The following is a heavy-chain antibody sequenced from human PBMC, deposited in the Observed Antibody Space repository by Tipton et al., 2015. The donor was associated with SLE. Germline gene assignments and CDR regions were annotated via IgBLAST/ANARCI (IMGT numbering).Heavy chain of an antibody. J-gene: IGHJ3*02. V-gene: IGHV4-31*03. CDR1: GGSISSGGYY. D-gene: IGHD4-23*01. CDR2: IYTSGST. CDR3: ARENSVGAFDI. Sequence: TLSLTCTVSGGSISSGGYYWSWIRQHPGKGLEWIGYIYTSGSTNYNPSLKSRVTISVDTSRNQFSLKLSSVTAADAAVYYCARENSVGAFDIWGQGTMVTVSS.